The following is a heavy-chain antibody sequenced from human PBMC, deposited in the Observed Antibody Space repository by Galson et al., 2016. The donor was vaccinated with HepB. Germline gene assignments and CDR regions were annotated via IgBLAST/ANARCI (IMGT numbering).Heavy chain of an antibody. D-gene: IGHD5-18*01. CDR2: IKRDGSQI. J-gene: IGHJ4*02. Sequence: SLRLSCAASGFTFSDYWMNWVRQAPGQGLEWVANIKRDGSQIYYVDSVKGRFTISRDNFQNSLFLQMNSLRAEDTAVYYCASAQWRQARRAAYFDYWGQGALVTVSS. CDR3: ASAQWRQARRAAYFDY. CDR1: GFTFSDYW. V-gene: IGHV3-7*01.